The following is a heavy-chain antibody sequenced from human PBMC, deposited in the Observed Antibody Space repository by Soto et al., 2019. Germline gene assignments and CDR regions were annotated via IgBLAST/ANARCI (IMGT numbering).Heavy chain of an antibody. V-gene: IGHV4-4*01. CDR3: VTSLNYDFWRDGGRHYYFDY. CDR2: IYHSGST. D-gene: IGHD3-3*01. Sequence: LSLTCAVSGGSISSSYWWNWVRQPPGKGLEWIGKIYHSGSTNYNPSLKNRVTISVDKSNNQFSLRLSSVTAADTAVYFCVTSLNYDFWRDGGRHYYFDYWGQGTLVTVSS. CDR1: GGSISSSYW. J-gene: IGHJ4*02.